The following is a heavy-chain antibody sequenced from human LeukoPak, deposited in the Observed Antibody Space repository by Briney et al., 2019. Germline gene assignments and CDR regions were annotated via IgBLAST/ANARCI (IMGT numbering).Heavy chain of an antibody. CDR2: ISSSSSYI. J-gene: IGHJ4*02. CDR3: ARDNRQFRVVHMVRGVTAPGDY. Sequence: GGSLRLSCAASGFTFSNAWMNWVRQAPGKGLEWVSSISSSSSYIYYADSVKGRFTISRDNAKNSLYLQMNSLRAEDTAVYYCARDNRQFRVVHMVRGVTAPGDYWGQGTLVTVSS. V-gene: IGHV3-21*01. D-gene: IGHD3-10*01. CDR1: GFTFSNAW.